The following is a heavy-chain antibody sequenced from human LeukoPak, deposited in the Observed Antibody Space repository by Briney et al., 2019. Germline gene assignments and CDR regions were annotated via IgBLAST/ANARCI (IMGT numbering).Heavy chain of an antibody. CDR1: GYSLSELS. J-gene: IGHJ4*02. V-gene: IGHV1-24*01. CDR2: FDPENGEA. CDR3: AAGGVYDLLDN. Sequence: GASVKVSCKVSGYSLSELSMHWVRQAPGKGLEWMGGFDPENGEAVYAQKFQGRVTMTEDTSTDTSYMELNSLKSEDKAVYYCAAGGVYDLLDNWGQGTLVTVSS. D-gene: IGHD2-8*01.